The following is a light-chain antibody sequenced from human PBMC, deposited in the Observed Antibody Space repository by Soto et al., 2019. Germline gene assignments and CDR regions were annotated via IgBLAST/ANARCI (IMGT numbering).Light chain of an antibody. J-gene: IGKJ1*01. Sequence: DIQMTQSPSTLSGSLGDRVTITCRATQSISTSLAWYQQKPGKAPNLLISGASNLESGVPSRFSGSGSGTEFTLTISSLQPDDFSSYYCQQYYTYSTFGQGTKVDI. CDR1: QSISTS. V-gene: IGKV1-5*01. CDR2: GAS. CDR3: QQYYTYST.